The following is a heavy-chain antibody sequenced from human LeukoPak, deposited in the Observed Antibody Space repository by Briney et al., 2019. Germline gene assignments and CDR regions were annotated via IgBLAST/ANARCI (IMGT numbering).Heavy chain of an antibody. D-gene: IGHD2-15*01. CDR1: GDSISGYF. CDR3: ARAPSGCGGTCAFDS. CDR2: MHADGDS. Sequence: SETLSLSCTVSGDSISGYFWSWIRQPAGKGLEWIGRMHADGDSNYNPSLKSRITLSFDTPENQFSLTLTSVTAADTAVYFCARAPSGCGGTCAFDSWGQGTLVTVSS. V-gene: IGHV4-4*07. J-gene: IGHJ4*02.